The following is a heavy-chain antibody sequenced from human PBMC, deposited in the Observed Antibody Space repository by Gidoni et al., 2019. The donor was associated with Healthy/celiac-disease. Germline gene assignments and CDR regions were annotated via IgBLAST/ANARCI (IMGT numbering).Heavy chain of an antibody. CDR2: ISSSSSYI. D-gene: IGHD6-19*01. V-gene: IGHV3-21*01. CDR3: ARDLKYSSGWIDY. CDR1: GLPCSSYS. Sequence: EVQLVESGGGLVKPGGSLRLSCAASGLPCSSYSMNWVRQAPGKWLEWVSSISSSSSYIYYADSVKGRFTISRDNAKNSLYLQMNSLRAEDTAVYYCARDLKYSSGWIDYWGQGTLVTVSS. J-gene: IGHJ4*02.